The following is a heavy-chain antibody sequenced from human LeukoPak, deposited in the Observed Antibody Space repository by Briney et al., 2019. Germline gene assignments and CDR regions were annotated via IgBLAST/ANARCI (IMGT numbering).Heavy chain of an antibody. CDR2: INSDGSST. Sequence: GGSLRLSRAASGFTFSSYWMHWVRQAPRKWLVWVSRINSDGSSTSYADSVKGRFTISRDNAKNTLYLQMNSMRAEDTAVYYCARERKLMGFDYWGQGTLVTVSS. D-gene: IGHD2-8*01. CDR1: GFTFSSYW. CDR3: ARERKLMGFDY. V-gene: IGHV3-74*01. J-gene: IGHJ4*02.